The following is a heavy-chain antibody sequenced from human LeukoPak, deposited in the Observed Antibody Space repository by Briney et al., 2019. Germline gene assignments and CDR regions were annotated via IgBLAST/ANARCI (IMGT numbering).Heavy chain of an antibody. V-gene: IGHV6-1*01. CDR3: TRDKGVVAQYNWFDP. D-gene: IGHD2-15*01. CDR2: TYYRSKWYN. CDR1: GDNVSINSAA. Sequence: SQTLSLTCAISGDNVSINSAAWNWIRQSPSRGLEWLGRTYYRSKWYNDYAVSVKSRITVNPDTTKNQFSLQLNSVTPEDTAVYYCTRDKGVVAQYNWFDPWGQGTLVTVSS. J-gene: IGHJ5*02.